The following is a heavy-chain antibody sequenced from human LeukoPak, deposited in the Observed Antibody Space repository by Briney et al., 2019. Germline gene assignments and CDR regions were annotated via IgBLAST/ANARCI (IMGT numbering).Heavy chain of an antibody. J-gene: IGHJ6*03. Sequence: GGSLRLSCAASGFTFSNFAITWVRQAPGKGLEWVGFIRTEAYDGATDYGASVKGRFTISRDDSKNIAYLQMNSLNTEDTAVYYCTRTFGYYYFYMDVWGKGTTVIVSS. CDR2: IRTEAYDGAT. D-gene: IGHD3-16*01. V-gene: IGHV3-49*04. CDR3: TRTFGYYYFYMDV. CDR1: GFTFSNFA.